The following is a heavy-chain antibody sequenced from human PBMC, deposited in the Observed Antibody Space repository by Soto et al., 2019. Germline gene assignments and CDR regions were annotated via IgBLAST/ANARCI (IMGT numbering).Heavy chain of an antibody. CDR3: AKDLKVSGSHYGTLNYYYGMDL. D-gene: IGHD3-10*01. CDR2: IAYDGSLK. V-gene: IGHV3-30*18. CDR1: GFTFSSYG. J-gene: IGHJ6*02. Sequence: QVQLVESGGGVVQPGGTLRLSCAVSGFTFSSYGMQWVRQAPGKGLEWVAVIAYDGSLKYYVDSVKGRFTISRDNSKNTLYLQINSLRAEDTAVYYCAKDLKVSGSHYGTLNYYYGMDLWGQGTTVSVSS.